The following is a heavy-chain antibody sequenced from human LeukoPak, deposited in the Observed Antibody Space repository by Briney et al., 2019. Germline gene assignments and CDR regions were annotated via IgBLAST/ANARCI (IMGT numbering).Heavy chain of an antibody. CDR1: GYTFTSYA. CDR2: INAGNGNT. J-gene: IGHJ5*02. Sequence: ASVKVSCKASGYTFTSYAMHWVRQAPGQRLEWMGRINAGNGNTKYSQKFQGRVTITRDTSASTAYMELSSLRSEDTAVYYCARAEIYSNYGFDPWGQGTLVTVSS. D-gene: IGHD4-11*01. CDR3: ARAEIYSNYGFDP. V-gene: IGHV1-3*01.